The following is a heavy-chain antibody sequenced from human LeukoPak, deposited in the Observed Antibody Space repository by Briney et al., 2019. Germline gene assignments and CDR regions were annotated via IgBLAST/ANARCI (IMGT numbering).Heavy chain of an antibody. J-gene: IGHJ4*02. V-gene: IGHV4-34*01. CDR2: INHSGST. CDR1: GGSFSVYY. Sequence: SETLSLTCAVDGGSFSVYYWSWIRQPPGKGLEWIGEINHSGSTNYNPSLKSRVTISVDTSKNQFSLKLSSVTAADTAVYYCASTSGANWNYPYYFDYWGQGTLVAVSS. CDR3: ASTSGANWNYPYYFDY. D-gene: IGHD1-7*01.